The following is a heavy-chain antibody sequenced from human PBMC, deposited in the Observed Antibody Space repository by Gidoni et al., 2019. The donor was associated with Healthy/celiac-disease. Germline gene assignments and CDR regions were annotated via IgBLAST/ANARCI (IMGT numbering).Heavy chain of an antibody. D-gene: IGHD4-17*01. CDR1: GGSISSYY. J-gene: IGHJ4*02. V-gene: IGHV4-59*12. CDR3: ARAFGRLGYGDYPGLFDY. CDR2: IYYTGTT. Sequence: QVQLQESGPGLVKPSETLSLTCTVSGGSISSYYWSWIRQPPGKRLEWIGYIYYTGTTNYNPSLKSRVTISVDTSKNQFSLKLSSVTAADTAVYYCARAFGRLGYGDYPGLFDYWGQGTLVTVSS.